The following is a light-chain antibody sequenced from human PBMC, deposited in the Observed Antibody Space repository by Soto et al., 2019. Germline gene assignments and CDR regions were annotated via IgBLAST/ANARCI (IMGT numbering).Light chain of an antibody. J-gene: IGLJ3*02. Sequence: QSALTQPPSASGSPGQSVTISCTGTSSDVGAYNYVSWFQQHPGKAPKLMIYEVTERPSGVPDRFSGSKSGNTASLTVSGLQTEDEADYYCSSYTGSNNLWVFGGGTKVTVL. CDR1: SSDVGAYNY. CDR2: EVT. CDR3: SSYTGSNNLWV. V-gene: IGLV2-8*01.